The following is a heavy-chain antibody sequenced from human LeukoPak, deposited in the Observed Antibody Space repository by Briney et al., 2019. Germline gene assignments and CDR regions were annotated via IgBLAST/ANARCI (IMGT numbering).Heavy chain of an antibody. CDR2: ISWSSGSI. CDR3: AKDTYYDSSGYYYESRFDY. J-gene: IGHJ4*02. D-gene: IGHD3-22*01. CDR1: GFTFDDYA. Sequence: GGSLRLSCAASGFTFDDYAMHWVRQAPGKGLEWVSGISWSSGSIGYADSVKGRFTISRDNAKNSLYLQMNSLRAEDTAVYYCAKDTYYDSSGYYYESRFDYWGQGTLVTVSS. V-gene: IGHV3-9*01.